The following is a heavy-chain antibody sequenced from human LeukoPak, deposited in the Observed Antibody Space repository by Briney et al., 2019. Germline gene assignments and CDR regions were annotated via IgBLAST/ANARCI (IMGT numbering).Heavy chain of an antibody. J-gene: IGHJ5*02. V-gene: IGHV4-59*01. CDR2: IYYSGST. CDR3: AREGVENNWFDP. D-gene: IGHD3-10*01. Sequence: SETLSLTCTVSGGSIRSYYWSWIRQPPGKGLEWIGYIYYSGSTNYNPSLKSRVTISVDTSKNQFSLKLSSMTAADTAVYYCAREGVENNWFDPWGQGTLVTVSS. CDR1: GGSIRSYY.